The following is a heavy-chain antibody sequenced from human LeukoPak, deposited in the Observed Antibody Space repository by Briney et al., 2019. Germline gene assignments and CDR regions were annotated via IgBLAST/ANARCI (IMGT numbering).Heavy chain of an antibody. J-gene: IGHJ4*02. V-gene: IGHV3-30*18. D-gene: IGHD6-13*01. Sequence: GGSLRLSCAASECTFSTYGMHWVRQAPGKGLEWVAVISYDGSYKFYADSVKGRFTISRDNSKSTLYLQMNSLRAEDTAVYYCAKDRYSGLNTIDYWGQGTLATVSS. CDR1: ECTFSTYG. CDR3: AKDRYSGLNTIDY. CDR2: ISYDGSYK.